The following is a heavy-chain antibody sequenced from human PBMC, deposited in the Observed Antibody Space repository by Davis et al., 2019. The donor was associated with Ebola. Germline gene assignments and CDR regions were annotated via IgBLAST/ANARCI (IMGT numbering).Heavy chain of an antibody. V-gene: IGHV3-23*01. CDR3: AKGAEWLLYPEN. J-gene: IGHJ4*02. CDR2: ISGSRDNT. CDR1: GFTFSSYA. D-gene: IGHD3-3*01. Sequence: PGGSLRLSCSASGFTFSSYAMSWVRQAPGKGLEWVSAISGSRDNTYYADSVKGRFTISRDNSKNTLYLQVNSLRAEDTAVYYCAKGAEWLLYPENWGQGTLVTVSS.